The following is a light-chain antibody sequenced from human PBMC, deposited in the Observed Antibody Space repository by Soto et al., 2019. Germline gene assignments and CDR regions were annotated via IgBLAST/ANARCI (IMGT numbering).Light chain of an antibody. J-gene: IGLJ2*01. CDR3: SSYAGSNNHIV. CDR1: SSDVGAYNY. Sequence: QSALTQPPSASGSPGQSVTISCTGTSSDVGAYNYVSWYQQYPGKVPKPMIYEVTQRPSGVPDRFSGSNSGNTASLTVSGLQAEDEADYYCSSYAGSNNHIVFGGGTTLTVL. CDR2: EVT. V-gene: IGLV2-8*01.